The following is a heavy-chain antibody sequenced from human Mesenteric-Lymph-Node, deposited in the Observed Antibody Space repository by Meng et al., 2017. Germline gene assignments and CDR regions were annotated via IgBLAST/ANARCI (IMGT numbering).Heavy chain of an antibody. Sequence: SCTVSGGSISSGGYYWSWIRQHPGKGLEWIGYIYYSGSTYYNPSLKSRVTISVDTSKNQFSLKLSSVTAADTAVYYCAREGIAAAGTTDGKFFDYWGQGTLVTVSS. J-gene: IGHJ4*02. V-gene: IGHV4-31*02. D-gene: IGHD6-13*01. CDR3: AREGIAAAGTTDGKFFDY. CDR2: IYYSGST. CDR1: GGSISSGGYY.